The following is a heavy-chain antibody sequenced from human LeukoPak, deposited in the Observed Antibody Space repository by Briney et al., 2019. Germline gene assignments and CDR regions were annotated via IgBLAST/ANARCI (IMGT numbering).Heavy chain of an antibody. J-gene: IGHJ4*02. V-gene: IGHV3-23*01. Sequence: GSLRLSCAASGFTFSSYAMTWVRQAPGKGLEWVAAISGSGSTTYSADFAKGRFTISRDNSKNTLYLQMNSLRAEDTAVYYCAKDLRGVGPLSYWGQGTLVTVSS. CDR1: GFTFSSYA. CDR3: AKDLRGVGPLSY. D-gene: IGHD3-10*01. CDR2: ISGSGSTT.